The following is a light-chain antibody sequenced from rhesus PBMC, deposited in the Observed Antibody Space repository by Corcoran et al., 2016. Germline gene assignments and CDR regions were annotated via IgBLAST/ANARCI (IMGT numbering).Light chain of an antibody. CDR3: LQDYSVPYS. CDR1: QGINKV. Sequence: DIHMTQSPSSLSASVGDRVTVTCRASQGINKVLSWYQQKPGKAPTLLIYSASRLQKGVSSRVSGSGSGTDYTRSISSLQPEDFASYYCLQDYSVPYSFGQGTKVDIK. V-gene: IGKV1-94*01. J-gene: IGKJ2*01. CDR2: SAS.